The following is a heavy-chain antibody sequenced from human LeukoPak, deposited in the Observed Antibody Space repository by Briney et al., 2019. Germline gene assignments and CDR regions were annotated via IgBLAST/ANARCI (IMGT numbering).Heavy chain of an antibody. CDR3: ARGRAHELHSGWYLPFDY. J-gene: IGHJ4*02. D-gene: IGHD6-19*01. Sequence: GGSLRLSCAASGFTFSSYWMSWVRQAPGKGLEWVANIKQDGSEKYYVDSVKGRFTISRDNAKNSLYLQMNSPRAEDTAVYYCARGRAHELHSGWYLPFDYWGQGTLVIVSS. CDR2: IKQDGSEK. V-gene: IGHV3-7*01. CDR1: GFTFSSYW.